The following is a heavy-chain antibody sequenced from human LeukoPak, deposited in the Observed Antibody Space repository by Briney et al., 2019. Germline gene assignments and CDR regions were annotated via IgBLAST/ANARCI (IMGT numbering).Heavy chain of an antibody. CDR3: ARAKIAGIYYYYGVDV. D-gene: IGHD6-13*01. CDR1: GGSFSGYY. CDR2: INHSGST. J-gene: IGHJ6*02. V-gene: IGHV4-34*01. Sequence: SETLSLTCAVYGGSFSGYYWSWIRQPPGKGLEWIGEINHSGSTNYNPSLKSRVTISVDTSKNQFSLKLSSVTAADTAVYYCARAKIAGIYYYYGVDVWGQGTTVTVSS.